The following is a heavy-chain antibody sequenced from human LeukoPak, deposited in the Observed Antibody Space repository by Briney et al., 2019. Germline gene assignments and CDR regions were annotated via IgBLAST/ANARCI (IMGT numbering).Heavy chain of an antibody. J-gene: IGHJ4*02. CDR1: GFTFSSYGM. CDR2: IYHSGST. CDR3: AKSSPPRKFDY. V-gene: IGHV4-4*02. D-gene: IGHD3-10*01. Sequence: PGGSLRLSCAATGFTFSSYGMSWVRQPPGKGLEWIGEIYHSGSTNYNPSLKSRVTIAVDKSKNQFSLKLSSVTAADTAVYYCAKSSPPRKFDYWGQGTLVTVSS.